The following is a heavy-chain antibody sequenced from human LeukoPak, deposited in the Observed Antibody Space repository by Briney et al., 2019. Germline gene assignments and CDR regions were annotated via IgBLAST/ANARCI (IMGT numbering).Heavy chain of an antibody. CDR1: GFTFSDYY. CDR3: AREGKRYRTLPNWFDP. CDR2: ISSSGSTI. V-gene: IGHV3-11*01. D-gene: IGHD3-9*01. J-gene: IGHJ5*02. Sequence: PGGSLRLSCAASGFTFSDYYMSWIRQAPGKGLEWVSYISSSGSTIYYADSVKGRFTISRDNAKNSLYLQMNSLRAEDTAVYYCAREGKRYRTLPNWFDPWGQGTLVTVSS.